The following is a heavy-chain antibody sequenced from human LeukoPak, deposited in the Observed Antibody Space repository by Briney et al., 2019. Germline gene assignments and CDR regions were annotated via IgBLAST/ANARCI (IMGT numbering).Heavy chain of an antibody. J-gene: IGHJ4*02. D-gene: IGHD3-10*01. CDR3: AKVGTGNQYGSGDFDL. CDR2: ISRSSTSV. CDR1: GFSFSSHS. Sequence: GGSLRLSCASSGFSFSSHSMNWVRQAPGKGLEWVSAISRSSTSVKYADSVKGRFTISRDDAKSSVYLEMNSLRADDTAVYYCAKVGTGNQYGSGDFDLWGQGSLVTVSS. V-gene: IGHV3-21*06.